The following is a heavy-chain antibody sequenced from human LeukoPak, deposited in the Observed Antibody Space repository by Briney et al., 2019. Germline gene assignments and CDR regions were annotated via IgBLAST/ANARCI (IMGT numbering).Heavy chain of an antibody. CDR3: ARGRDIVATFRVWFDP. D-gene: IGHD5-12*01. Sequence: ASVKVSCKASGYTFTGYYMHWVRQAPGQGLEWMGWINPNSGGTNYAQTFQGRVTMTRDTSISTAYMELSRLRSDDTAVYYCARGRDIVATFRVWFDPWGQGTLVTVSS. CDR2: INPNSGGT. J-gene: IGHJ5*02. V-gene: IGHV1-2*02. CDR1: GYTFTGYY.